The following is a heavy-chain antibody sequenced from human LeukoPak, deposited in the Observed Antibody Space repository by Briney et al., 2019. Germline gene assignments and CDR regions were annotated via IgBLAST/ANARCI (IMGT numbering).Heavy chain of an antibody. D-gene: IGHD5-24*01. Sequence: ASVKVSCKASGGTFSSYAISWVRQAPGQGLEWMGGIIPIFGTANYAQKFQGRVTITADESTGTAYMELSSLRSEDTAVYYCARVRDGYGSLDAFDIWGQGTMVTVSS. CDR3: ARVRDGYGSLDAFDI. V-gene: IGHV1-69*13. J-gene: IGHJ3*02. CDR1: GGTFSSYA. CDR2: IIPIFGTA.